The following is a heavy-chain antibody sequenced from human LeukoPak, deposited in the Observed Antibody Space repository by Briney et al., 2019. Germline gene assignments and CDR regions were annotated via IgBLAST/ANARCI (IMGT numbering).Heavy chain of an antibody. CDR1: GGSISTTSYY. Sequence: SETMSLTCSVYGGSISTTSYYWAWIRQPPGKGLDWIATIHSGVTSHYNPSVEGRVTISVDTSKNHFSLLLRSVTATDTALYYCARVYDFWSGNHGAYFDYWGQGTLVSVSS. D-gene: IGHD3-3*01. J-gene: IGHJ4*02. V-gene: IGHV4-39*02. CDR2: IHSGVTS. CDR3: ARVYDFWSGNHGAYFDY.